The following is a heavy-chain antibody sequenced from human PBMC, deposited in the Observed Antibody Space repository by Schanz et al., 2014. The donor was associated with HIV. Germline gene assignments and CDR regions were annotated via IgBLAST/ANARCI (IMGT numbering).Heavy chain of an antibody. J-gene: IGHJ6*02. CDR1: GFTFSSYG. Sequence: QVQLVESGGGVVQPGRSLRLSYAASGFTFSSYGMHWVRQAPGKGLEWVAVISYDGSNKYYADSVKGRFTISRDNSKNTLYLQMNSLRAEDTAVYYCARGSGPYYYYYGMDVWGQGTTVTVSS. V-gene: IGHV3-30*19. CDR3: ARGSGPYYYYYGMDV. CDR2: ISYDGSNK. D-gene: IGHD2-15*01.